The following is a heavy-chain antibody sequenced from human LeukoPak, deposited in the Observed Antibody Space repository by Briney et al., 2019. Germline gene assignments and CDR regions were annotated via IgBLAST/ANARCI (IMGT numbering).Heavy chain of an antibody. Sequence: SETLSLTCTVSGGSISISGYYWAWIRQPPGKGLEWIGYIYYSGSTNYNPSLKSRVTISVDTSKNQFSLKLSSVTAADTAMYYCARVSGYDWESFYDYWGQGSLVTVSS. CDR2: IYYSGST. CDR1: GGSISISGYY. V-gene: IGHV4-61*08. CDR3: ARVSGYDWESFYDY. J-gene: IGHJ4*02. D-gene: IGHD5-12*01.